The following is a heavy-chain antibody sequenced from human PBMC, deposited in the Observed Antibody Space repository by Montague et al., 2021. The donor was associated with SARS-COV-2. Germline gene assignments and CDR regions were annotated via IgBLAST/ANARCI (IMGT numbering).Heavy chain of an antibody. CDR2: IYYSGST. Sequence: SETLSLTCTVSGGSISSSSYYWGWIRQPPGKGLEWIGSIYYSGSTYYNPSLKSRVTISVDTSKNQFSLKLSSVTAADTAVYYCARHRITIVLGREFDYWGQGTLVTVSS. CDR3: ARHRITIVLGREFDY. D-gene: IGHD3-3*01. V-gene: IGHV4-39*01. CDR1: GGSISSSSYY. J-gene: IGHJ4*02.